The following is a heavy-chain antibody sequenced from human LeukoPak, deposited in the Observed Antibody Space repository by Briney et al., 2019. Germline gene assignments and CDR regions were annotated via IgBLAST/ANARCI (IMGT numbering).Heavy chain of an antibody. V-gene: IGHV3-23*01. CDR2: ISSTDAGT. CDR3: AKIPGSGSYSYFHY. J-gene: IGHJ4*02. D-gene: IGHD3-10*01. Sequence: GGSLRLSCTASGFTFSSYAMSRVRQAPGKGLEWVSAISSTDAGTYHADSVRGRFTISRDSSKNTLYLQMNSLRAEDTAVYYCAKIPGSGSYSYFHYWGQGTLATVSS. CDR1: GFTFSSYA.